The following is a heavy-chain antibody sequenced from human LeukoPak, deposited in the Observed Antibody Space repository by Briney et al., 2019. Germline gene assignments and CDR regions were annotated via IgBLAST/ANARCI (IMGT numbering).Heavy chain of an antibody. Sequence: GASVKVSCKASGYTFTGYYMHWVRQAPGQGLEWMGWINPNSGGTNYAQKFQGRVTMTRDTSISTAYMELSSLRSEDTAVYYCARGGGNHNNLFDYWGQGTLVTVSS. J-gene: IGHJ4*02. CDR1: GYTFTGYY. D-gene: IGHD1-14*01. CDR3: ARGGGNHNNLFDY. V-gene: IGHV1-2*02. CDR2: INPNSGGT.